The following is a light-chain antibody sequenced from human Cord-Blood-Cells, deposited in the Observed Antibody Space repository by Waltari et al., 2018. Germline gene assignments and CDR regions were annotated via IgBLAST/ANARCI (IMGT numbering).Light chain of an antibody. Sequence: QSALTQPASVSGSPGQSITISCTGTSSDVGSYNLVSWYQKHPGKAPKLMIYEGSKRLSGVSNRFSSSKSGNTASLTIAGLQAEDEADYCCCSYAGSSTVVFGGGTKLTVL. V-gene: IGLV2-23*01. CDR2: EGS. J-gene: IGLJ2*01. CDR1: SSDVGSYNL. CDR3: CSYAGSSTVV.